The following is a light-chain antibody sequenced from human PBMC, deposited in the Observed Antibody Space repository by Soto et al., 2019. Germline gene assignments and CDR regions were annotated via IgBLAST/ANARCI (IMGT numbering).Light chain of an antibody. J-gene: IGKJ1*01. CDR1: QSVSSY. Sequence: EIVLTQSPATLSLSPGEGATLSCRASQSVSSYLAWYQQKPGQAPRLLIYDASNRATGIPARFSGSGSGTDFTLIISCLGPEDFAVYYCQQRSNWPVTFGLGTKVE. CDR2: DAS. CDR3: QQRSNWPVT. V-gene: IGKV3-11*01.